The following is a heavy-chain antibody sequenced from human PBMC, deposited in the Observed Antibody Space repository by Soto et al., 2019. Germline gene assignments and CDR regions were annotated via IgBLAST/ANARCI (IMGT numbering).Heavy chain of an antibody. V-gene: IGHV1-46*02. CDR1: GYTFNTYY. CDR3: ARGGHIAVVTASFDN. CDR2: IHPSGGGP. J-gene: IGHJ4*02. Sequence: QVQLVQSGAEVRKPGASVKVSCKPSGYTFNTYYLHWLRQAPGQALEWMGVIHPSGGGPTYAQKFLVSVTVTRHTSTTTVFMELSSLRSDDTAVYYCARGGHIAVVTASFDNWGQGTLVTVSS. D-gene: IGHD2-21*02.